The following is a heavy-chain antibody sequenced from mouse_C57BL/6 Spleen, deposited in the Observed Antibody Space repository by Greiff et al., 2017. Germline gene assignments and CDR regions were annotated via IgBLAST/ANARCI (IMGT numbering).Heavy chain of an antibody. CDR2: IYPGSGST. J-gene: IGHJ2*01. CDR1: GYTFTSYW. Sequence: QVQLKESGAELVKPGASVKMSCKASGYTFTSYWITWVKQRPGQGLEWIGDIYPGSGSTNYNEKFKSKATLTVDTSSSTAYMQLSSLTSEDSAVYYCASGAGYGSSNYFDYWGQGTTLTVSS. D-gene: IGHD1-1*01. CDR3: ASGAGYGSSNYFDY. V-gene: IGHV1-55*01.